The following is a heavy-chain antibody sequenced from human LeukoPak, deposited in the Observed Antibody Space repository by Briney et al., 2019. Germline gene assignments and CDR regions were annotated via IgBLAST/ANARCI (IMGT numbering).Heavy chain of an antibody. Sequence: SETLSLTCTVSGGSISSSSYYWGWIRQPPGKGLEWIGSIYYSGSTYYNPSLKSRVTISVDTSKNQFSLKLSSVTAADTAVYYCARDGDYGWFDPWGQGTLVTVSS. CDR3: ARDGDYGWFDP. V-gene: IGHV4-39*07. D-gene: IGHD4-17*01. CDR1: GGSISSSSYY. CDR2: IYYSGST. J-gene: IGHJ5*02.